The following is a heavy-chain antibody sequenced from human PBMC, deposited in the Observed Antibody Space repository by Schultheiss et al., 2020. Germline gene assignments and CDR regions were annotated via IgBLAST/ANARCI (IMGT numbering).Heavy chain of an antibody. CDR2: ISYDGSNK. J-gene: IGHJ4*02. CDR1: GFTFSSYA. D-gene: IGHD2-2*01. CDR3: ARECWYQLLWGYFDY. Sequence: GGSLRLSCAASGFTFSSYAMHWVRQAPGKGLEWVAVISYDGSNKYYADSVKGRFTISRDNSKNTLYLQMNSLRAEDTAVYYCARECWYQLLWGYFDYWGQGTLVTVSS. V-gene: IGHV3-30-3*01.